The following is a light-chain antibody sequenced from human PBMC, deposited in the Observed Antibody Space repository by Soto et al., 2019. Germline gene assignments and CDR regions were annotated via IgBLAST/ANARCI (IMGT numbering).Light chain of an antibody. CDR1: QSVSSN. V-gene: IGKV3-15*01. CDR2: DAS. Sequence: EKVMTQSPATLSVSPGERATLSCRASQSVSSNLAWYQQKPGQPPRLLIYDASTRATGIPARFSGSGSGTEFPLTISSLQSEDLAVYYCQQYDDWPETFGQGTKV. J-gene: IGKJ1*01. CDR3: QQYDDWPET.